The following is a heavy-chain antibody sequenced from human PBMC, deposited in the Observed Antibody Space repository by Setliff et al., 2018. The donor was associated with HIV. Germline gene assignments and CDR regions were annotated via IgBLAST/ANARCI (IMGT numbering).Heavy chain of an antibody. J-gene: IGHJ5*02. D-gene: IGHD1-1*01. CDR2: ISSSGNTI. Sequence: GGSLRLSCAASGFTVSDNYMSWVRQTPGKGLDWVSYISSSGNTIYYDYADSGKGRFTVSRDKAKNSLNLQMNSLRVEDTAVYYCARTSTTTGTTLNWFDPWGQGTLVTVSS. CDR3: ARTSTTTGTTLNWFDP. CDR1: GFTVSDNY. V-gene: IGHV3-11*04.